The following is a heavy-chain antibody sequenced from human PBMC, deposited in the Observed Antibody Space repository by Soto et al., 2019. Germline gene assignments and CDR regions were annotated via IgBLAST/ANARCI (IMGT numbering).Heavy chain of an antibody. J-gene: IGHJ6*02. CDR1: GGTFSSYA. V-gene: IGHV1-69*13. Sequence: VKVSCKASGGTFSSYAISWVRQAPGQGLEWMGGIIPIFGTANYAQKFQGRVTITADKSTSTAYMELSSLRSEDTAVYYCANLVATAILPDYYYYGMDVWGQGTTVTVSS. D-gene: IGHD2-21*02. CDR3: ANLVATAILPDYYYYGMDV. CDR2: IIPIFGTA.